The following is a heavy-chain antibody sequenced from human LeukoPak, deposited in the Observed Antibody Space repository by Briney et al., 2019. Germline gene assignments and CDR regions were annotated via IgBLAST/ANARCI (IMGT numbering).Heavy chain of an antibody. Sequence: ASVKVSCRASGYTFTSYGISWVRQAPGQGLEWMGWISAYNGNTNYAQKLQGRVTMTTDTSTSTAYIELRSLRSDDTAVYYCARVPAAMGYYYYYGMDVWGQGTTVTVSS. CDR2: ISAYNGNT. J-gene: IGHJ6*01. V-gene: IGHV1-18*01. CDR3: ARVPAAMGYYYYYGMDV. CDR1: GYTFTSYG. D-gene: IGHD2-2*01.